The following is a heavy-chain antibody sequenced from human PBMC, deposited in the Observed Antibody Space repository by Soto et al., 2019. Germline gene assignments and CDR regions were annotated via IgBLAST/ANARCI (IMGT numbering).Heavy chain of an antibody. CDR1: GYSFTSYW. Sequence: PGESLKISCKGSGYSFTSYWIGWVRQMPGKGLEWMGIIYPGDSDTRYSPSFQGQVTISADKSISTAYLQWSSLKASDSAMYYCAVRFLAFSYYFDYWGQGTLVTVSS. J-gene: IGHJ4*02. CDR3: AVRFLAFSYYFDY. CDR2: IYPGDSDT. V-gene: IGHV5-51*01. D-gene: IGHD3-3*01.